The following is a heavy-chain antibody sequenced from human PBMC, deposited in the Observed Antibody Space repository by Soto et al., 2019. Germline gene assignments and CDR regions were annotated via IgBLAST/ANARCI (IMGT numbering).Heavy chain of an antibody. D-gene: IGHD6-6*01. Sequence: EVQLVESGGGLVQPGGSLRLSCAASGFTFSSYWMSWVRQAPGKGLEWVANIKQDGSEKYYVDSVKGRFTISRDNAKNSLYLQMNSLRAEDTDVYYCARDLGSSSSPPRHYYYYGIDVWGQGTTVTVSS. CDR2: IKQDGSEK. V-gene: IGHV3-7*03. CDR1: GFTFSSYW. J-gene: IGHJ6*02. CDR3: ARDLGSSSSPPRHYYYYGIDV.